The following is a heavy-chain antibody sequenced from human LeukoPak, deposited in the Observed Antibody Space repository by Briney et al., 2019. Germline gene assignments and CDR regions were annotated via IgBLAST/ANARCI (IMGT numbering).Heavy chain of an antibody. Sequence: GGSLRLSCAASGFTFSSYAMSWVRQAPGKGLERVSAISGSGGSTYYADSVKGRFTISRDNSKNTLYLQMNSLRAEDTAVYYCAKVTLTYYDYVWGSYRSDAFDIWGQGTMVTVSS. CDR1: GFTFSSYA. V-gene: IGHV3-23*01. D-gene: IGHD3-16*02. J-gene: IGHJ3*02. CDR3: AKVTLTYYDYVWGSYRSDAFDI. CDR2: ISGSGGST.